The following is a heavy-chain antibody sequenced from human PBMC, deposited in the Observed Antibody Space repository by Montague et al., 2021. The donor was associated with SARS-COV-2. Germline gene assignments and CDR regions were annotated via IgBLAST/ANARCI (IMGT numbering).Heavy chain of an antibody. Sequence: SETLSLTCTVYRGSFSGYYWTWIRQSPGQGLEWIGEINHSGSANYNPSLKSRVTISVDTSKNHFSLKLRSVTAADTAVYYCARGYCYSSTCYRSLHYWGQGTLVAVSS. J-gene: IGHJ4*02. CDR2: INHSGSA. CDR3: ARGYCYSSTCYRSLHY. CDR1: RGSFSGYY. D-gene: IGHD2-2*01. V-gene: IGHV4-34*01.